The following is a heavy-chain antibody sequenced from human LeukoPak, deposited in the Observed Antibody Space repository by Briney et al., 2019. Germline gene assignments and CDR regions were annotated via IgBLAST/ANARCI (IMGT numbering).Heavy chain of an antibody. CDR3: ASLYYGSGSYRFDS. D-gene: IGHD3-10*01. CDR1: GGSISSYY. CDR2: IYYSGST. Sequence: SETLSLTCTVSGGSISSYYCSWIRQPPGKGLEWIGYIYYSGSTNYNPSLKSRVTISVDTSKNQFSLTLSSVPAAETAVYYCASLYYGSGSYRFDSWGQGTLVTVSS. V-gene: IGHV4-59*01. J-gene: IGHJ4*02.